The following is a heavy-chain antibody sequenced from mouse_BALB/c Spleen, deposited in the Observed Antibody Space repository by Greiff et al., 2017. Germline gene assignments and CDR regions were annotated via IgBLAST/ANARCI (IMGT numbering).Heavy chain of an antibody. J-gene: IGHJ1*01. CDR1: GFTFSSYA. CDR3: ARGITTVVDWYFDV. D-gene: IGHD1-1*01. CDR2: ISSGGST. Sequence: EVQRVESGGGLVKPGGSLKLSCAASGFTFSSYAMSWVRQTPEKRLEWVASISSGGSTYYPDSVKGRFTISRDNARNILYLQMSSLRSEDTAMYYCARGITTVVDWYFDVWGAGTTVTVSS. V-gene: IGHV5-6-5*01.